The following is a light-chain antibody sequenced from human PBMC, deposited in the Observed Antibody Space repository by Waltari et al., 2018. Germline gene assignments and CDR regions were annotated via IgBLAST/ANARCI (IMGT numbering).Light chain of an antibody. CDR2: YAN. CDR1: QGISSY. Sequence: DIKMSQSPSSVSASVGDRVTITCRASQGISSYLNWYQQKPGKAPKLLIYYANSLSSGVPSRFSGIGSGTEFTLTISSLQPEDFATYYCQQGNSYPYSFGQGTKVEIK. V-gene: IGKV1-17*01. J-gene: IGKJ2*03. CDR3: QQGNSYPYS.